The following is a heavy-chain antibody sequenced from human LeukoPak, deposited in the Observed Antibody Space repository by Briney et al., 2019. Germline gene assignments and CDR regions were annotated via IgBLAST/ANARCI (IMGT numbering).Heavy chain of an antibody. V-gene: IGHV4-61*02. D-gene: IGHD3-22*01. J-gene: IGHJ4*02. CDR1: GNSISSGDNY. CDR3: ARASYSYDINGWVPFDY. CDR2: IYTSRST. Sequence: PSQTLSLTCTVSGNSISSGDNYWSWIRQPAGKGLEWIGRIYTSRSTHYNPSLKSRVTISGDTSKNQFSLRLSSVTAADTAVYYCARASYSYDINGWVPFDYWGQGALVTVSS.